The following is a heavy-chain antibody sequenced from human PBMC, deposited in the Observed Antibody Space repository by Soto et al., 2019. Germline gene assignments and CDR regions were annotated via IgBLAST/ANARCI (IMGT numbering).Heavy chain of an antibody. CDR2: ISAYNGNT. D-gene: IGHD3-9*01. V-gene: IGHV1-18*01. J-gene: IGHJ3*01. Sequence: ASVKVSCKASGYTFTSYGISWVRQAPGQGLEWMGWISAYNGNTNYAQKLQGRVTMTTDTSTSTAYMELRSLRSDDTAVYHCARAVRDFDWPWAFDCWGQGTMVTVSS. CDR1: GYTFTSYG. CDR3: ARAVRDFDWPWAFDC.